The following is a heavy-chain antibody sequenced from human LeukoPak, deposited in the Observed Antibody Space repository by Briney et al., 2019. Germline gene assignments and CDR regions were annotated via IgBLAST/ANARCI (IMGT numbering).Heavy chain of an antibody. CDR2: ISSSSTYI. CDR1: GFTFSTYS. Sequence: GGSLRLSCAASGFTFSTYSMNWVRQAPGKGLEWVSSISSSSTYIYYADSVKGRFTISRDNAKNSLYLQMNSLRVEDTAVYYCARGGLPAAITDYWGQGTLVTVSS. V-gene: IGHV3-21*01. D-gene: IGHD2-2*02. J-gene: IGHJ4*02. CDR3: ARGGLPAAITDY.